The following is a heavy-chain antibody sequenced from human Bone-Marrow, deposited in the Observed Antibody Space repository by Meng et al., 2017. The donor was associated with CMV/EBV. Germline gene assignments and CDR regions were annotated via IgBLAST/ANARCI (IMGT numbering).Heavy chain of an antibody. J-gene: IGHJ4*02. Sequence: GGSLRLSCAASGFTFSSYSMNWVRQAPGKGLEWVSSISSSSSYIYYADSVKGRFTISRDNAKNSLYLQMNSLRAEDTAVYYCARDLEYYYDSSGYSGFVYWGQGMLVTVSS. D-gene: IGHD3-22*01. CDR3: ARDLEYYYDSSGYSGFVY. V-gene: IGHV3-21*01. CDR2: ISSSSSYI. CDR1: GFTFSSYS.